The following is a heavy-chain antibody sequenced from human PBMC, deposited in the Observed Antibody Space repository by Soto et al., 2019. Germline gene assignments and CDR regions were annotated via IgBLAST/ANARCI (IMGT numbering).Heavy chain of an antibody. CDR1: GYTFTTFD. Sequence: QVQLVQSGAEVEKPGASVKVSCKASGYTFTTFDTNWVRQAPGQGLEWMGWVNPDSGNTGYAQSFQGRVTMARNTSISTAYMELSSLRSEDTAVYYCALLAQGTHGMDVWGQGTTVTVS. V-gene: IGHV1-8*01. D-gene: IGHD1-1*01. J-gene: IGHJ6*02. CDR3: ALLAQGTHGMDV. CDR2: VNPDSGNT.